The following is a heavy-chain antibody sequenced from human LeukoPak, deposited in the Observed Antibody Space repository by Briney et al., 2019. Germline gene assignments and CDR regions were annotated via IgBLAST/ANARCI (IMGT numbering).Heavy chain of an antibody. Sequence: ASVKVSCKASGYTFTSYGISWVRQAPGQGLEWMGWISAYNGNTNYAQKLQGRVTMTTDTSTGTAYVELRSLRSDDTAVYYCARALYYDFWSGYSHWGQGTLVTVSS. V-gene: IGHV1-18*01. CDR2: ISAYNGNT. CDR1: GYTFTSYG. D-gene: IGHD3-3*01. CDR3: ARALYYDFWSGYSH. J-gene: IGHJ4*02.